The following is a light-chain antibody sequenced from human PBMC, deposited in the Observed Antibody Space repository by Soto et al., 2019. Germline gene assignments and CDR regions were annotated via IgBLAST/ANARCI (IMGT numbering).Light chain of an antibody. Sequence: ESVLTQSPGTLSLSPGERATLSCRASQSVSSSYLAGYQQKPGQAPRLLIYGASSRATGIPDRFSGSGSGTDFTLTISRLEPEDFAVYYCQQYGSSLFTFGPGTKVDI. CDR2: GAS. CDR3: QQYGSSLFT. J-gene: IGKJ3*01. V-gene: IGKV3-20*01. CDR1: QSVSSSY.